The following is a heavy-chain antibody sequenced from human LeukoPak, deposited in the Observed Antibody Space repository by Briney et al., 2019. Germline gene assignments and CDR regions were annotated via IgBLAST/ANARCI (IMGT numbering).Heavy chain of an antibody. Sequence: SETLSLTCTVSGGSISSSSYYWGWIRRPPGKGLEWIGSIYYSGSTYYNPSLKSRVTISVDTSKNQFSLKLSSVTAADTAVYYCAGYAVAGTNYWGQGTLVTVSS. J-gene: IGHJ4*02. CDR3: AGYAVAGTNY. CDR2: IYYSGST. D-gene: IGHD6-19*01. V-gene: IGHV4-39*01. CDR1: GGSISSSSYY.